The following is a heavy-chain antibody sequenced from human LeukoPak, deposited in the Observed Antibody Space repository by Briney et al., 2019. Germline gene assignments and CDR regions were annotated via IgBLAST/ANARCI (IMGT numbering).Heavy chain of an antibody. V-gene: IGHV1-58*01. J-gene: IGHJ4*02. Sequence: TSVKVSFKASGFTLTSSAVQWVRQARGQRLEWIGWIVVGSNDTNYAQKFQKRVTIARDMSTNTAYMELSSLRSEDTAVYYCAAPHSSRWVDFWGRGTLVTVSS. CDR2: IVVGSNDT. CDR3: AAPHSSRWVDF. D-gene: IGHD6-13*01. CDR1: GFTLTSSA.